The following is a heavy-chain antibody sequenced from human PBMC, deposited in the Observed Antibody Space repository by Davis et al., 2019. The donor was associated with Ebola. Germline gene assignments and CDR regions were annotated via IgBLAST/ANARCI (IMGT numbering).Heavy chain of an antibody. CDR2: INPSGGST. V-gene: IGHV1-46*01. CDR3: AREIEYSSSRGAGDAFDI. J-gene: IGHJ3*02. D-gene: IGHD6-6*01. CDR1: GYTFTGYY. Sequence: ASVKVSCKASGYTFTGYYMHWVRQAPGQGLEWMGIINPSGGSTSYAQKFQGRVTMTRDTSTSTVYMELSSLRSEDTAVYYCAREIEYSSSRGAGDAFDIWGQGTMVTVSS.